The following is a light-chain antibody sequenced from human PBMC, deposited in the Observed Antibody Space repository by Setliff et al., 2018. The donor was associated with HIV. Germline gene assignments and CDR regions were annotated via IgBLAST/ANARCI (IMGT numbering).Light chain of an antibody. CDR2: VNPDGSH. CDR1: SGHTNFP. J-gene: IGLJ1*01. CDR3: QTWDTAVDG. Sequence: QPVLTQSPSAFASLGASVKLTCSLSSGHTNFPIAWHQQQPEKGPRYLMQVNPDGSHIKGDGIPDRFSGSSSGADRYLIISSLQSEDEADYYCQTWDTAVDGFGAGTKVTVL. V-gene: IGLV4-69*01.